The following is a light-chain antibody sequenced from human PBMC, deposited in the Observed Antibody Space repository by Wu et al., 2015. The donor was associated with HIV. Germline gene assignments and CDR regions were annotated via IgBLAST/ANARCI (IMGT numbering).Light chain of an antibody. J-gene: IGKJ4*01. CDR2: GAS. V-gene: IGKV3-11*01. Sequence: EVVLTQSPATLSLSPGDRATLSCRASQSVNSFFAWYQQKPGQTPRLLIYGASSRATGIPDRFSGSGSGTDFTLTISSLQPEDFATYYCQQLNNYPLTFGGGTKVEIK. CDR3: QQLNNYPLT. CDR1: QSVNSF.